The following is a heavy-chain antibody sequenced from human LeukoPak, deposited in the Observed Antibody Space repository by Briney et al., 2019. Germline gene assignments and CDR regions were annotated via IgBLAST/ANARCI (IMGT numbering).Heavy chain of an antibody. CDR2: IPPRGSYI. CDR1: GFTFRRHT. Sequence: GGALRLSCAASGFTFRRHTMNWVRQAPGKGLECVSSIPPRGSYIYTSDSVKGRFPISRDNAKNSLYLKMNSLRAEDTAVYYCTRDRDDDSSGSIDDAFDIWGQGTMVTVSS. D-gene: IGHD3-22*01. V-gene: IGHV3-21*01. J-gene: IGHJ3*02. CDR3: TRDRDDDSSGSIDDAFDI.